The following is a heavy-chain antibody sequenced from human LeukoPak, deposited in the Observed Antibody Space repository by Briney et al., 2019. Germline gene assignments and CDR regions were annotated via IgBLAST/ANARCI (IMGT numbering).Heavy chain of an antibody. CDR1: GFTFSRYW. CDR2: INIDGSGT. Sequence: SGGSLRLSCAASGFTFSRYWMHWVRQAPGKGLVWVSRINIDGSGTTYADSVKGRFTISRDNAKNTLYLQMNSLRADDTAAYYCANSYSSGWYYFFDYWGQGTLVTVSS. D-gene: IGHD6-19*01. J-gene: IGHJ4*02. CDR3: ANSYSSGWYYFFDY. V-gene: IGHV3-74*01.